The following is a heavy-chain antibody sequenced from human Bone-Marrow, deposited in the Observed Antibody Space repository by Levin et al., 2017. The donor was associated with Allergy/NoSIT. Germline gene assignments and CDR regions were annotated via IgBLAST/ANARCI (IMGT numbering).Heavy chain of an antibody. D-gene: IGHD3-3*02. CDR2: TFYRAKWFN. J-gene: IGHJ3*02. CDR3: ARYISSSDALDT. Sequence: LSLTCAISGDSVSSHSAAWNWLRQSPSRGLEWLGRTFYRAKWFNGYAASVKSRISINPDTSKNQFSLQLNSVTPEDTAVYYCARYISSSDALDTWGQGTMVTVSS. CDR1: GDSVSSHSAA. V-gene: IGHV6-1*01.